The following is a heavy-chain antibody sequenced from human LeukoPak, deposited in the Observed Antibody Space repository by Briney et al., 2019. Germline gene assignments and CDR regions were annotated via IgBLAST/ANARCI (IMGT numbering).Heavy chain of an antibody. Sequence: GASVKVSCKASGYTFTSYYLHWVRQAPGQGLEWMGLINPNDGSTSYTQKFQGRVTMTRDTSTSIVYMELSSLRSEDTAVYYCARGRGRYCSGGSCFGDGDNWGQGTLVTVSS. CDR1: GYTFTSYY. CDR2: INPNDGST. D-gene: IGHD2-15*01. J-gene: IGHJ4*02. CDR3: ARGRGRYCSGGSCFGDGDN. V-gene: IGHV1-46*01.